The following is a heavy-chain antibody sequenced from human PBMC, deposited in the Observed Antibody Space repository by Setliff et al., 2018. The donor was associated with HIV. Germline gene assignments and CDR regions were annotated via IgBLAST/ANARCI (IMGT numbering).Heavy chain of an antibody. Sequence: LSLTCAVSGGSTNNYYWTWIRQRPGKGLEWIAFIYYSGSTYYSPSLKSRLMISVDTSKNQFSLNMTSVTAADTAVYFCARVVYTYYYMDVWGKGTTVTVSS. CDR2: IYYSGST. CDR3: ARVVYTYYYMDV. D-gene: IGHD4-4*01. J-gene: IGHJ6*03. V-gene: IGHV4-31*11. CDR1: GGSTNNYY.